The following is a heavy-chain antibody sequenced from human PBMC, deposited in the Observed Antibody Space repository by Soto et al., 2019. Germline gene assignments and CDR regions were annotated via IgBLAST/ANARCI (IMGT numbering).Heavy chain of an antibody. J-gene: IGHJ4*02. V-gene: IGHV3-33*01. CDR2: IWYDGSNK. CDR1: GFTFSSYG. D-gene: IGHD2-21*01. CDR3: TTDSRTHCAPFFDY. Sequence: LGGSLRLSCAASGFTFSSYGMHWARQAPGKGLEWVAVIWYDGSNKYYADSVKGRFTISRDDTKNTLYLQMNSLKTEDTAVYYCTTDSRTHCAPFFDYWGQGILVTVSS.